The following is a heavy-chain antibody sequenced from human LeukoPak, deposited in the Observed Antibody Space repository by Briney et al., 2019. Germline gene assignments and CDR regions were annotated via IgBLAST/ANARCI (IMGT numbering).Heavy chain of an antibody. D-gene: IGHD3-22*01. CDR3: ARVEKVPPHYDSSGYYNT. V-gene: IGHV1-46*01. Sequence: GASVTVSCKASGYTFTSYYMHWVRQGPGQGLEWMGIINPSGGSTSYAQKFQGRVTMTRDTSTSTVYMELSSLRSEDTAVYYCARVEKVPPHYDSSGYYNTWGQGTLVTVSS. CDR2: INPSGGST. J-gene: IGHJ4*02. CDR1: GYTFTSYY.